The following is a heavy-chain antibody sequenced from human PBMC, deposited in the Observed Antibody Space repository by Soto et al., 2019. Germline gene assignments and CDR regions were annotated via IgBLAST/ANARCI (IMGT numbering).Heavy chain of an antibody. CDR1: GFTFSTYA. Sequence: QVQLVESGGGVVQPGRSLRLSCAASGFTFSTYAMHWVRQAPGKGLEWVAVISYDGSNKYYADSVKGRFTISRDNSKNLRNLQMKSLSAEDTAVYYCARDKSAYSSGWHNRHFEYWGQGTLVTVCS. CDR3: ARDKSAYSSGWHNRHFEY. J-gene: IGHJ4*02. CDR2: ISYDGSNK. D-gene: IGHD6-19*01. V-gene: IGHV3-30-3*01.